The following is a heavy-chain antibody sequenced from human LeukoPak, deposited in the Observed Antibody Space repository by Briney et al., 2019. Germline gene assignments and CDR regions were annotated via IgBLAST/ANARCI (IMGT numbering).Heavy chain of an antibody. CDR2: IKQEGSEK. V-gene: IGHV3-7*03. CDR3: ARDLGYCSSTSCYYYYYGMDV. J-gene: IGHJ6*04. Sequence: GGSLRLSCAASGFTFSSYWMSWVRQAPGKGLEWGANIKQEGSEKYYVDSVKGRFTISRDNAKNSLYLQMNSLRAEDTAVYYCARDLGYCSSTSCYYYYYGMDVWGKGTTVTVSS. CDR1: GFTFSSYW. D-gene: IGHD2-2*01.